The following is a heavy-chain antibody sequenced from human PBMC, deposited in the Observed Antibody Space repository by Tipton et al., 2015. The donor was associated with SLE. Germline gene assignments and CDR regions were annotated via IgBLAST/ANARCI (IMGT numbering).Heavy chain of an antibody. CDR2: IYYDETT. V-gene: IGHV4-39*01. CDR3: ARHLHGHRAFDI. Sequence: TLSLTCTVSGDSIRNGNYYWGWFRQPPGKGLEWIAAIYYDETTYYNTSLDSRATISVDMSKNQFSLNLRSVTAADTAVYYCARHLHGHRAFDIWGQGAMVTVSS. CDR1: GDSIRNGNYY. J-gene: IGHJ3*02.